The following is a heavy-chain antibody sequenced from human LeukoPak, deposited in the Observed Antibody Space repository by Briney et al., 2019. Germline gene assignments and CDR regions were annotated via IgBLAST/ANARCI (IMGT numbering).Heavy chain of an antibody. CDR1: GFTFSSYA. CDR3: ARHFPQKGGGITMVRGVRQPCGAFDI. J-gene: IGHJ3*02. Sequence: QTGGSLRLSCAASGFTFSSYAMSWVRQAPGKGLEWVSAISGSGGSTYYADSVKGRFTISRDNSKNTLYLQMDSLRAEDTAVYYCARHFPQKGGGITMVRGVRQPCGAFDIWGQGTMVTVSS. CDR2: ISGSGGST. V-gene: IGHV3-23*01. D-gene: IGHD3-10*01.